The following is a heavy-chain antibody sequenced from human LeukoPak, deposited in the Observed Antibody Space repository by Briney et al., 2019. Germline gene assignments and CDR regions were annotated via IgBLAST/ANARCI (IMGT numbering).Heavy chain of an antibody. CDR3: ARDVGLAYYGMDV. CDR1: GGTFSSYA. D-gene: IGHD3-16*01. Sequence: SVKVSCKASGGTFSSYANSWVRQAPGQGLEWMGRIIPILGIANYAQKFQGRVTITADKSTSTAYMELSSLRSEDTAVYYCARDVGLAYYGMDVWGQGTTVTVSS. CDR2: IIPILGIA. J-gene: IGHJ6*02. V-gene: IGHV1-69*04.